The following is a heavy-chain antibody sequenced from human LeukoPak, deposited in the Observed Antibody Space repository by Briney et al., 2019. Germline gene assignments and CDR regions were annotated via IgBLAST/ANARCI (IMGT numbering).Heavy chain of an antibody. CDR3: AELGITMIGGV. J-gene: IGHJ6*04. V-gene: IGHV3-21*01. Sequence: GGSLRLSCEASGFTFSTFAMIWVRQAPGKGLEWVSSISSSSSYIYYADSVKGRFTISRDNAKNSLYLQMNSLRAEDTAVYYCAELGITMIGGVWGKGTTVTISS. CDR2: ISSSSSYI. D-gene: IGHD3-10*02. CDR1: GFTFSTFA.